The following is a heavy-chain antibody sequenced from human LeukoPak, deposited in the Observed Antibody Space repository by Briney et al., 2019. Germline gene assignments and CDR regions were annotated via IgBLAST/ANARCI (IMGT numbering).Heavy chain of an antibody. CDR3: AKRAKLRFLEWLPQRLYNYYYYYMDV. CDR2: ISSSSSYI. CDR1: GFTFSSYS. Sequence: PGGSLRLSCAASGFTFSSYSMNWVRQAPGKGLEWVSSISSSSSYIHYADSVRGRFTISRDNAKNTLYLQMNSLRAEDTAVYYCAKRAKLRFLEWLPQRLYNYYYYYMDVWGKGTTVTVSS. V-gene: IGHV3-21*04. J-gene: IGHJ6*03. D-gene: IGHD3-3*01.